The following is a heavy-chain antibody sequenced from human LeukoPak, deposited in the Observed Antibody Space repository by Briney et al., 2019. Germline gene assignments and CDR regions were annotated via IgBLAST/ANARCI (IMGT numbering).Heavy chain of an antibody. D-gene: IGHD6-13*01. Sequence: PGRSLRLSCAASGFTFDDYAMHWVRQAPGKGLEWVSGISWNSGSIGYADSVKGRFTISRDNAKNSLYLQMNSLRAEDTAVYYCARDAAAGIYYFDYWGQGTLVTVSS. V-gene: IGHV3-9*01. J-gene: IGHJ4*02. CDR2: ISWNSGSI. CDR1: GFTFDDYA. CDR3: ARDAAAGIYYFDY.